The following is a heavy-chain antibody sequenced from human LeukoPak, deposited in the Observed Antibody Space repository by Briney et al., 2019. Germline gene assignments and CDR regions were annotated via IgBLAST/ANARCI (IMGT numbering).Heavy chain of an antibody. Sequence: GGSLRLSCAASGFTFSSYEMNWVRQAPGKGLEWVSYISSSGSTIYYADSVKGRFTISRDNAKNSLYLQMNSLRAEDTAVYYCARTVAGTAFDIWGQGTMVTVSS. D-gene: IGHD6-19*01. CDR3: ARTVAGTAFDI. V-gene: IGHV3-48*03. CDR2: ISSSGSTI. CDR1: GFTFSSYE. J-gene: IGHJ3*02.